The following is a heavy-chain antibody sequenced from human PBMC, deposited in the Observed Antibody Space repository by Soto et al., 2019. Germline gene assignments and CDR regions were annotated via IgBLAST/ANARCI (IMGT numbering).Heavy chain of an antibody. CDR1: GGTFSRYA. CDR3: ARDLGPSVGLRYFGWLPYYYYCMDV. Sequence: QVQLVQSGAEVMKPGSSVKVSCKASGGTFSRYAISWLRQAPGQGLEWMVGIIPIYVTANYAQKFQGRVTITADESTSTAYMVLSSLRSEDTVVYYCARDLGPSVGLRYFGWLPYYYYCMDVWGQGTTVTVSS. V-gene: IGHV1-69*01. CDR2: IIPIYVTA. D-gene: IGHD3-9*01. J-gene: IGHJ6*02.